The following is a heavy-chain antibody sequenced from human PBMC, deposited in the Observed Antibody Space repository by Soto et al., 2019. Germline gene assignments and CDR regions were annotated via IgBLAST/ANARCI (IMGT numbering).Heavy chain of an antibody. Sequence: QVHLQQWGAGLLKPSETLSLTCAVNGGAFNGYYWTWIRQSPGKGLQWIGEINHSGTVDYNPSLKRRVTFSIATSKKQFSLTLTPVTAADTAVYYCARAGAALVRGSIGGFDYWGQGTLVTVSS. D-gene: IGHD3-10*01. CDR2: INHSGTV. CDR1: GGAFNGYY. CDR3: ARAGAALVRGSIGGFDY. J-gene: IGHJ4*02. V-gene: IGHV4-34*01.